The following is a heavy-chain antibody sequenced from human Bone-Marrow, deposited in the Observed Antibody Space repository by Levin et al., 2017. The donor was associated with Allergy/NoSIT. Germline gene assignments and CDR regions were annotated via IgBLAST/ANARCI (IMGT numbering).Heavy chain of an antibody. CDR2: ISYRGST. V-gene: IGHV4-31*03. CDR3: ARLDGYSFDD. J-gene: IGHJ4*02. Sequence: SETLSLTCTVSGGSISSAGYHWTWIRQYPGKGLEWIGYISYRGSTYFNPSLKSRLTMSIDTSEQHFSLNLTSVSAADAAIDSCARLDGYSFDDWGQGALVTVSS. CDR1: GGSISSAGYH. D-gene: IGHD1-1*01.